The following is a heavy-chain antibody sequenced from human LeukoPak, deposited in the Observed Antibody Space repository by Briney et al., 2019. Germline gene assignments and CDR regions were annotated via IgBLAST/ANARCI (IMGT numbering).Heavy chain of an antibody. CDR1: GGTFSSYA. J-gene: IGHJ6*03. V-gene: IGHV1-69*13. CDR2: IIPIFGTA. D-gene: IGHD5-18*01. Sequence: SVKVSCKASGGTFSSYAISWVRQAPGQGLEWMGGIIPIFGTANYAQKFQGRVTITADESTSTAYMELSSLRSEDTAVYYCARDRRGYSEAGLYYYMDVWGKGTTVTVSS. CDR3: ARDRRGYSEAGLYYYMDV.